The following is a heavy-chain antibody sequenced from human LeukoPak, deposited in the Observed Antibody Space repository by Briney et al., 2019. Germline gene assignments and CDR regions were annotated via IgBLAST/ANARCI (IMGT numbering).Heavy chain of an antibody. CDR3: ARFYSNYFIDY. V-gene: IGHV4-59*08. J-gene: IGHJ4*02. D-gene: IGHD4-11*01. CDR2: IYHSGST. Sequence: PSETLSLTCTVSGGSISSYYWSWIRQPPGKGLEWIGSIYHSGSTYYNPSLKSRVTISVDTSKNQFSLKLSSVTAADTAVYYCARFYSNYFIDYWGQGTLVTVSS. CDR1: GGSISSYY.